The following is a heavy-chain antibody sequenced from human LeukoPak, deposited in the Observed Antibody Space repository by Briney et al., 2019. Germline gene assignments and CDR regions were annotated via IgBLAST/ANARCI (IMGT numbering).Heavy chain of an antibody. Sequence: PSETLALTGAVYGGACRGYYWGGIRQPPGKGLEWIGEINHSGSTNYNPSLKSRVTISVDTSKNQFSLKLSSVTAADTAVYYCARGVRAYSSSSIYFDYWGQGTLVTVSS. D-gene: IGHD6-6*01. J-gene: IGHJ4*02. V-gene: IGHV4-34*01. CDR3: ARGVRAYSSSSIYFDY. CDR1: GGACRGYY. CDR2: INHSGST.